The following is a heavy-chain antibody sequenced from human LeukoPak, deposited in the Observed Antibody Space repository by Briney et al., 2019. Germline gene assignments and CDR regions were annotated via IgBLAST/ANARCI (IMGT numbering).Heavy chain of an antibody. CDR2: INPNSGNT. CDR3: ARIDSSGWGY. V-gene: IGHV1-8*03. J-gene: IGHJ4*02. CDR1: GYTFTGYY. D-gene: IGHD6-19*01. Sequence: ASVKVSCKASGYTFTGYYMHWVRQAPGQGLEWMGWINPNSGNTGYAQKFQGRVTITRNTSISTAYMELSSLRSEDTAVYYCARIDSSGWGYWGQGTLVTVSS.